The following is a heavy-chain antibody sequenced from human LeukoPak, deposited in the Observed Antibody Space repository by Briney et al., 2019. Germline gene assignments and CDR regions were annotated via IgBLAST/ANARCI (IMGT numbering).Heavy chain of an antibody. CDR3: AKDGGGYYDSSGYYGDAFDI. J-gene: IGHJ3*02. D-gene: IGHD3-22*01. CDR1: GFTFSSYA. Sequence: PGGSLRLSCAASGFTFSSYAMSWVRQAPGKGLEWVSAISGSGGSTYYADSVKGRFTISRDNSKNTLYQQMNSLRAEDTAVYYCAKDGGGYYDSSGYYGDAFDIWGQGTMVTVSS. CDR2: ISGSGGST. V-gene: IGHV3-23*01.